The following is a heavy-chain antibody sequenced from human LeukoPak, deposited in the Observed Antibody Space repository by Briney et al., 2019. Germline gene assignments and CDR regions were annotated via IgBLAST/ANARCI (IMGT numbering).Heavy chain of an antibody. V-gene: IGHV1-2*02. CDR2: INPNSGGT. Sequence: SSVKVSCKASGYTVTGYYMHWVRQAPGQGLEGMGWINPNSGGTNYAQKFQGRVTMTRDTSISTAYMELSRLRSDDTAVYYCASRMVRGVTPPFDPWGQGTLVTVSS. D-gene: IGHD3-10*01. CDR1: GYTVTGYY. J-gene: IGHJ5*02. CDR3: ASRMVRGVTPPFDP.